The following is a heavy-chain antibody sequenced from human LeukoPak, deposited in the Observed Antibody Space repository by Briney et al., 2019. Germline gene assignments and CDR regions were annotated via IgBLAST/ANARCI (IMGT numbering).Heavy chain of an antibody. V-gene: IGHV3-48*04. CDR2: ISSGSSTI. CDR3: AELGITMIGGV. J-gene: IGHJ6*04. Sequence: PGGSLRLSCAASGFTFSSYGMSWVRQAPGKGLEWVSYISSGSSTIYYADSVKGRFTISRDNAKNSLSLQMNSLRAEDTAVYYCAELGITMIGGVWGKGTTVTISS. CDR1: GFTFSSYG. D-gene: IGHD3-10*02.